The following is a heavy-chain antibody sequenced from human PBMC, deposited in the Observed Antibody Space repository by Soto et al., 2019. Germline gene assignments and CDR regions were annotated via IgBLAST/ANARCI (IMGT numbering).Heavy chain of an antibody. D-gene: IGHD6-19*01. CDR1: GFTFSSHA. V-gene: IGHV3-30-3*01. CDR3: AQDRFSSDWYDIDN. J-gene: IGHJ4*02. CDR2: IFYDGSKK. Sequence: QVQLVESGGGVVQPGRSLRLSCAVSGFTFSSHAMHWVRQAPGKGLEWVALIFYDGSKKNYADSVKGRFTISRDNSKNTLYLQMNSLRPEDTALYYCAQDRFSSDWYDIDNWGQGTLVTVSS.